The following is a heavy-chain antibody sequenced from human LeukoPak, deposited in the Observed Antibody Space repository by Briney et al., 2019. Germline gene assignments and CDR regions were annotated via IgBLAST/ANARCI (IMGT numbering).Heavy chain of an antibody. CDR1: GGTFSSYA. D-gene: IGHD3-3*01. Sequence: SVMVSCKASGGTFSSYAISWVRQAPGQGLEWMGRIIPIFGTANYAQKFQGRVTITTDESTSTAYMELSSLRSEDTAVYYCARGLTIFGVVIAFDIWGQGTMVTVSS. CDR2: IIPIFGTA. J-gene: IGHJ3*02. V-gene: IGHV1-69*05. CDR3: ARGLTIFGVVIAFDI.